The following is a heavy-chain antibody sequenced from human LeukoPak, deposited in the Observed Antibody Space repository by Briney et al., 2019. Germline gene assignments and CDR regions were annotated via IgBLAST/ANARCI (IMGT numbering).Heavy chain of an antibody. J-gene: IGHJ6*02. D-gene: IGHD6-19*01. CDR1: GGSISSSNW. CDR2: IYHSGST. CDR3: ARGLAGYYYYYGMDV. V-gene: IGHV4-4*02. Sequence: SETLSLTCAVSGGSISSSNWWSWVRQPPGKGLEWIGEIYHSGSTNYNPSLKSRITISVDTSKNQFSLKLSSVTAADTAVYYCARGLAGYYYYYGMDVWGQGTTVTVSS.